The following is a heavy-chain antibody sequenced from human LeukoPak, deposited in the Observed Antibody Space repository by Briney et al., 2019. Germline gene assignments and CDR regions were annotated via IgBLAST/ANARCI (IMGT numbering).Heavy chain of an antibody. CDR2: ISYDVSNK. V-gene: IGHV3-30-3*01. CDR3: ASPVGATYSSFDH. CDR1: GFTFSNYA. Sequence: PGRSLRLSCAASGFTFSNYAMHWVRQAPGKGLERVAVISYDVSNKHYADSVKGRFTISRDSSKNTLFLQMSSLRAEDTAVYYCASPVGATYSSFDHWGQGTLVTVSS. J-gene: IGHJ4*02. D-gene: IGHD2-15*01.